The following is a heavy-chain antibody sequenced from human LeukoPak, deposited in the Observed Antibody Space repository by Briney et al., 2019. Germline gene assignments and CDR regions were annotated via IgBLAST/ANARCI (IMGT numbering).Heavy chain of an antibody. Sequence: GGSLRLSCAGSGFIFSNYEMNWVRQAPGKGLEWVSYISSSGSTIYYADSVKGRLTISRDNAKNSLHLQMSSLRAEDTAVYYCATEDGITTSFYWGQGTLVTVSS. V-gene: IGHV3-48*03. CDR1: GFIFSNYE. D-gene: IGHD3-10*01. CDR2: ISSSGSTI. J-gene: IGHJ4*02. CDR3: ATEDGITTSFY.